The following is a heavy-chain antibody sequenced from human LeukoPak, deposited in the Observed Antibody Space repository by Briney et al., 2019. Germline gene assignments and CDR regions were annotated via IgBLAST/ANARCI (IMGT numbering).Heavy chain of an antibody. CDR2: ISGSGGST. J-gene: IGHJ4*02. CDR1: GFTFSSYA. Sequence: GGSLRLSCAASGFTFSSYAMSWVRQAPGKGLEWVSAISGSGGSTYYADSVKGRVTISRDNSKNTRYLQINSPTAENTAVYYSVGINIVVAPGGVYFDYWGQLTLATVSS. D-gene: IGHD2-2*01. CDR3: VGINIVVAPGGVYFDY. V-gene: IGHV3-23*01.